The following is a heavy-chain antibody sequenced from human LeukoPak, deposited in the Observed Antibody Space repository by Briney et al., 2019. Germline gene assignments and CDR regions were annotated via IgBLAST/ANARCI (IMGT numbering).Heavy chain of an antibody. CDR3: ARYVSALDY. J-gene: IGHJ4*02. Sequence: GRSLRLSCAASGFTFRRNWMSWVRQATGKGLEWVATIKHDGSEANYVDSVKGRFTSSRDNGNNLLFLQMTSLRADDTAVYYCARYVSALDYWGQGTLVTVSS. D-gene: IGHD3-10*02. CDR1: GFTFRRNW. V-gene: IGHV3-7*05. CDR2: IKHDGSEA.